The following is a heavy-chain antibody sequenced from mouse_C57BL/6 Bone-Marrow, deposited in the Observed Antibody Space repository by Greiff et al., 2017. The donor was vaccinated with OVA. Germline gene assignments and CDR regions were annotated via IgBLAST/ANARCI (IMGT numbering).Heavy chain of an antibody. Sequence: VQLQQSGAELVRPGASVKLSCTASGFNIKDDYMHWVKQRPEQGLEWIGWIDPENGDTEYASKFQGQATITPDTSSNTAYLPLSSLTSEDTAVYYCTTPYGYAMDYWGQGTSVTVSS. CDR1: GFNIKDDY. J-gene: IGHJ4*01. CDR2: IDPENGDT. D-gene: IGHD2-10*02. CDR3: TTPYGYAMDY. V-gene: IGHV14-4*01.